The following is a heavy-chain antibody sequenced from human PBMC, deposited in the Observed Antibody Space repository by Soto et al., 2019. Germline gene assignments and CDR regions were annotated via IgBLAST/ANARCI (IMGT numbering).Heavy chain of an antibody. CDR2: INAGNGNT. CDR3: ARDLWFGDLYYYGMDV. Sequence: ASVKVSCKASGYTLTSYAMHWVRQAPGQRLEWMGWINAGNGNTKYSQKFQGRVTITRDTSASTAYMELSSLRSEDTAVYYCARDLWFGDLYYYGMDVWGQGTTVTVSS. D-gene: IGHD3-10*01. J-gene: IGHJ6*02. CDR1: GYTLTSYA. V-gene: IGHV1-3*01.